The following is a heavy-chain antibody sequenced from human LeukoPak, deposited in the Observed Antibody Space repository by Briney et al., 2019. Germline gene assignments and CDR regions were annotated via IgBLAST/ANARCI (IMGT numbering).Heavy chain of an antibody. CDR3: ARVGARLLWFGELSGYYGMDV. V-gene: IGHV4-34*01. D-gene: IGHD3-10*01. CDR2: INHSGST. Sequence: SETLSLTCAVYGGSFSGYYWSWIRQPPGKGLEWIGEINHSGSTNYNPSLKSRVTISVDPSKNQFSLKLSSVTAADTAVYYCARVGARLLWFGELSGYYGMDVWGQGTTVTVSS. CDR1: GGSFSGYY. J-gene: IGHJ6*02.